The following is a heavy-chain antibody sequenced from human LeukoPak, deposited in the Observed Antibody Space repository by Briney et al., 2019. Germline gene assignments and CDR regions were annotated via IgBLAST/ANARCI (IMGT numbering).Heavy chain of an antibody. V-gene: IGHV4-59*12. Sequence: SETLSLTCTVSGGSLSSYYWSWIRQPPGKGLEWIGYIYYSGSTNYNPSLKSRVTISVDTSKNQFSLKLSSVTAADTAVYYCAKETWIQLSYYGMDVWGQGTTVTVSS. D-gene: IGHD5-18*01. CDR2: IYYSGST. J-gene: IGHJ6*02. CDR3: AKETWIQLSYYGMDV. CDR1: GGSLSSYY.